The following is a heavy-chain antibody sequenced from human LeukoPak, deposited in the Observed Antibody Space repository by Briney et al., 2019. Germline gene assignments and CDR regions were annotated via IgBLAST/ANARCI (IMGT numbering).Heavy chain of an antibody. Sequence: GRSLRLSCAASGFTFDDYAMQWVRQAPGKGLEWVSGISWNSGSIGYADSVKGRFTISRDNAKNSLYLQMNSLRAEDTALYYCAKPLERYYYYYYGMDVWGQGTSVTVSS. CDR1: GFTFDDYA. J-gene: IGHJ6*02. V-gene: IGHV3-9*01. CDR2: ISWNSGSI. D-gene: IGHD1-1*01. CDR3: AKPLERYYYYYYGMDV.